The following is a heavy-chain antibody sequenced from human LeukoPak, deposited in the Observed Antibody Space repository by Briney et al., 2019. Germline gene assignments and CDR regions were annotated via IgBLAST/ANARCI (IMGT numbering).Heavy chain of an antibody. CDR2: INSDGSST. J-gene: IGHJ5*02. V-gene: IGHV3-74*01. CDR3: ARARIAAAGYRP. Sequence: PGGSLRLSCAASGFTFSSYSMNWVRKAPGKGLVWVSRINSDGSSTSYADSVKGRFTISRDNAKNTLYLQMNSLRAEDTAVYYCARARIAAAGYRPWGQGTLVTVSS. CDR1: GFTFSSYS. D-gene: IGHD6-13*01.